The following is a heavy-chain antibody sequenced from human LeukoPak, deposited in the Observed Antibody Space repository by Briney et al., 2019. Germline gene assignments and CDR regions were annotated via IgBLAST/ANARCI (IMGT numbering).Heavy chain of an antibody. CDR1: GFTFDDYA. V-gene: IGHV3-9*01. CDR3: AKDISGYYYGMDV. J-gene: IGHJ6*02. CDR2: ISWNSNTI. Sequence: GGSLRLSCAASGFTFDDYAMHWVRQAPGKGLEWVSGISWNSNTIGYADSVKGRFTISRDNARGSLYLHMNSLRADDTALYYCAKDISGYYYGMDVWGQGATVTVSS.